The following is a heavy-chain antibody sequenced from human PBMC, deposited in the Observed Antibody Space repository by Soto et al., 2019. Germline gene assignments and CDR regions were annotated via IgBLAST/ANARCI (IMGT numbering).Heavy chain of an antibody. D-gene: IGHD3-22*01. CDR1: GFRFSGYT. Sequence: QVQLVESGGGVVQPGRSLRLSCAASGFRFSGYTMHWVRQAPGKGLEWVALIAYDGSKKYYADSVKGRLTISRDNSKNTLYLQMNRYRPVDTALYYCARGVYYDSSSYYGSSFDIWGQGTMVTVSS. J-gene: IGHJ3*02. CDR3: ARGVYYDSSSYYGSSFDI. V-gene: IGHV3-30-3*01. CDR2: IAYDGSKK.